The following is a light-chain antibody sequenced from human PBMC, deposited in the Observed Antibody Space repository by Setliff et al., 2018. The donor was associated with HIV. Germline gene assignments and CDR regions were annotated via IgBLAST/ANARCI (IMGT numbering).Light chain of an antibody. Sequence: QSVLTQPPSVSGAPGQRVSISCTGSISNIGAGYDIHWYQQIPGTAPKLLIYANRNRPSGVPDRFSGSKSGSSASPVITGLQAEDEADYYCQSYDSSLSRGVFGTGTKVTVL. J-gene: IGLJ1*01. CDR1: ISNIGAGYD. CDR2: ANR. V-gene: IGLV1-40*01. CDR3: QSYDSSLSRGV.